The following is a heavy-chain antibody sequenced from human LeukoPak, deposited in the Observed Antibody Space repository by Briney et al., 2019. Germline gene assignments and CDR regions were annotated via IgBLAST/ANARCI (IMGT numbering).Heavy chain of an antibody. CDR3: ARAPRY. Sequence: PGGSLRLSCAASGFTFSSYAMSWVRQAPEKGLEWVSTIDGDGANTYYADSVKGRFTISRDNSKNTLYLQMNSLRAEDTAVYYCARAPRYWGQGTLVTVSS. J-gene: IGHJ4*02. CDR1: GFTFSSYA. CDR2: IDGDGANT. V-gene: IGHV3-23*01.